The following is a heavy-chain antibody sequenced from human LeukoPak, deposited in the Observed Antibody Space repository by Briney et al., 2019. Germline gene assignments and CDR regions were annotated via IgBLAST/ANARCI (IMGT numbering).Heavy chain of an antibody. J-gene: IGHJ4*02. V-gene: IGHV4-30-4*01. CDR2: IYYSGST. CDR3: ASLAGVQLMDY. CDR1: GGSISSGVYY. D-gene: IGHD5-18*01. Sequence: PSESLSLTCTVYGGSISSGVYYWSWIRQPPGEGLEWIGYIYYSGSTYYNPSLKSRVTISVDTSKNQFSLKLSSVTAADTAVYYCASLAGVQLMDYWGQGTLVTVSS.